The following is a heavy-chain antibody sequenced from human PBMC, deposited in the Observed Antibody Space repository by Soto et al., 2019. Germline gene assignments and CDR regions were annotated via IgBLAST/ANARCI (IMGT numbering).Heavy chain of an antibody. V-gene: IGHV1-69*08. J-gene: IGHJ5*02. CDR3: ARDFALATMIGAWFDP. CDR2: IIPILGIA. Sequence: QVQLVQSGAEVKKPGSSVKVSCKASGGTFSSYTISWVRQAPGQVLEWMGRIIPILGIANYAQKFQGRVTITADKSTSTAYMELSSLRSEDTAVYSCARDFALATMIGAWFDPWGQGTLVTVSS. CDR1: GGTFSSYT. D-gene: IGHD5-12*01.